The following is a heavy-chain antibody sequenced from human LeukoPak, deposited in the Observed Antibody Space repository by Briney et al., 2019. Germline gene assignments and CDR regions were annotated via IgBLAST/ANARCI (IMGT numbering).Heavy chain of an antibody. V-gene: IGHV4-34*01. CDR2: VNHSGST. Sequence: SETLSLTCAVYGGSFSGYYWSWIRQPPGKGLEWIGEVNHSGSTNYNPSLKSRVTISVDTSKNQFSLKLSSVTAADTAVYYCARKSYGMDVWGKGTTVTVSS. CDR3: ARKSYGMDV. J-gene: IGHJ6*04. CDR1: GGSFSGYY.